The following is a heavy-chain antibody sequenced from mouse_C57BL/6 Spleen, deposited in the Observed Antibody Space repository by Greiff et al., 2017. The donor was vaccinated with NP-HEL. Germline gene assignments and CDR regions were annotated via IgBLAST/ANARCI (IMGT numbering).Heavy chain of an antibody. Sequence: QVQLQQPGAELVKPGASVTMSCKASGYNFISYWLTWVMQRPGQGLEWFGDIYPGSGSTNYNEKFKSKATLTVDTSSSTAYMQLSSLTSEDSAVYYCARYGAYSKRYFDYWGQGTTRTVSS. V-gene: IGHV1-55*01. CDR1: GYNFISYW. CDR3: ARYGAYSKRYFDY. J-gene: IGHJ2*01. CDR2: IYPGSGST. D-gene: IGHD2-5*01.